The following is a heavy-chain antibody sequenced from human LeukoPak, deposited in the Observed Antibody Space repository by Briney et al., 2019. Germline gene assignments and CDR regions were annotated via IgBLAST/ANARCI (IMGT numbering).Heavy chain of an antibody. CDR2: INPNSGGT. Sequence: ASAKVSCKASGYTFTGYYMHWVRQAPGQGLEWMGWINPNSGGTNYAQKFQGRVTMTRDTSISTAYMELSRLRSDDTAVYYCARAATVTRPFDYWGQGTLVTVSS. CDR3: ARAATVTRPFDY. V-gene: IGHV1-2*02. D-gene: IGHD4-17*01. J-gene: IGHJ4*02. CDR1: GYTFTGYY.